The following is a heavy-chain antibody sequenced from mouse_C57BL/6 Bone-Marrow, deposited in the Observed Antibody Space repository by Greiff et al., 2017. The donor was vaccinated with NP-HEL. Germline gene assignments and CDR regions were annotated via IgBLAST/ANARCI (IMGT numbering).Heavy chain of an antibody. V-gene: IGHV1-82*01. D-gene: IGHD1-1*02. Sequence: QVQLQQSGPELVKPGASVKISCKASGYAFSSSWMNWVKQRPGKGLEWIGRIYPGDGDTNYNGKFKGKATLTADKSSSTAYMQLSSLTSEDSAVYFCEGSYGNFDVWGTGTTVTVSS. CDR2: IYPGDGDT. CDR1: GYAFSSSW. CDR3: EGSYGNFDV. J-gene: IGHJ1*03.